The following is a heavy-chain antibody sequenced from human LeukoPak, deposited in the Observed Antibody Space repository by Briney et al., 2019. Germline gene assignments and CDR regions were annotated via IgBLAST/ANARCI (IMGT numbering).Heavy chain of an antibody. CDR3: ASGIAAAWYYFDY. CDR2: INHSGST. J-gene: IGHJ4*02. Sequence: SETLSLTCAVYGGSFSGYNWSWIRQPPGKGLEWIGEINHSGSTNYNPSLKSRVTISVDTSKNQFSLKLSSVTAADTAVYYCASGIAAAWYYFDYWGQGTLVTVSS. D-gene: IGHD6-13*01. V-gene: IGHV4-34*01. CDR1: GGSFSGYN.